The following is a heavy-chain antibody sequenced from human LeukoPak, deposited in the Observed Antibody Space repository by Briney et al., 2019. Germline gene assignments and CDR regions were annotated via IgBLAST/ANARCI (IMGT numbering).Heavy chain of an antibody. CDR2: IKEDGSEK. V-gene: IGHV3-7*01. D-gene: IGHD3-22*01. CDR1: GFIFSSYW. Sequence: GGSLRLSCAASGFIFSSYWMSWVRQAPGKGLEWVANIKEDGSEKYYVDSVKGRFTISRDNAKNSLYLQMNSLRAEDTAVYYCARDGDLNYYDSSGYYFWGQGTLVTVSS. CDR3: ARDGDLNYYDSSGYYF. J-gene: IGHJ4*02.